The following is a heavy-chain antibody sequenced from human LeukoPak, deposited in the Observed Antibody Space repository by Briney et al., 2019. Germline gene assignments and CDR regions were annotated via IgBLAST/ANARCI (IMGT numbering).Heavy chain of an antibody. CDR2: ISSSGSTI. CDR3: ASDRGGYSWVMDY. V-gene: IGHV3-48*03. D-gene: IGHD5-18*01. J-gene: IGHJ4*02. Sequence: GGSLRHSCAASGFTFSSYEMNWVRQAPGKGLEWVSYISSSGSTIYYADSVKGRFTISRDNAKNSLYLQMNSLRAEDTAVYYCASDRGGYSWVMDYWGQGTLVTVSS. CDR1: GFTFSSYE.